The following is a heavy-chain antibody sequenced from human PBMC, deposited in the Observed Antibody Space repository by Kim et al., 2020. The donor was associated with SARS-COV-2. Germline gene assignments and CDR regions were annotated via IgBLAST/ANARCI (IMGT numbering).Heavy chain of an antibody. Sequence: GGSLRLSCAASGFTFSSYDMHWVRQATGKGLEWVSTIGTAGDTYYPGSVKGRFTIYRENAKNSLYLQMNSLRTGDTAVYYCARGRSSTSCYPCYYYYYMDVWGKGTTVTVSS. V-gene: IGHV3-13*01. CDR2: IGTAGDT. CDR1: GFTFSSYD. CDR3: ARGRSSTSCYPCYYYYYMDV. J-gene: IGHJ6*03. D-gene: IGHD2-2*01.